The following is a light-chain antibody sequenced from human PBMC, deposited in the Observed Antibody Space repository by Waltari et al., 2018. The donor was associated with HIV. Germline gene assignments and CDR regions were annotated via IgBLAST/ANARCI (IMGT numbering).Light chain of an antibody. Sequence: QSVLTQPPSASGTPGQRITPPCSASSSTVGSNLVHWYQHPPGTAPKVLIFMTNQRPSGVPDRFSASKSGTSASLAISGLRSEDEADYYCASWDDSLSIVVFGGGTKLTVL. J-gene: IGLJ2*01. CDR1: SSTVGSNL. V-gene: IGLV1-47*01. CDR2: MTN. CDR3: ASWDDSLSIVV.